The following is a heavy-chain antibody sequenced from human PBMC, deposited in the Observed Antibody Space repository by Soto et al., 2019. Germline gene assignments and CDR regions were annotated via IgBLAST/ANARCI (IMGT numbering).Heavy chain of an antibody. CDR1: GFAFSGFE. J-gene: IGHJ6*02. D-gene: IGHD3-3*01. Sequence: GGSLRLSCAASGFAFSGFEMNWVRQAPGKGLEWVSYISSGASNMYYADSVKGRFTISRDNAQSSLYLQMNSLRVEDTAVYYCARDPNYDFWSGYRNKEGTYGMDVWGQGTTVTVSS. V-gene: IGHV3-48*03. CDR2: ISSGASNM. CDR3: ARDPNYDFWSGYRNKEGTYGMDV.